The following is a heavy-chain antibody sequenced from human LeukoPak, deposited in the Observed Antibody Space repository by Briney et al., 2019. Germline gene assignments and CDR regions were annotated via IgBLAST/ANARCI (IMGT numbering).Heavy chain of an antibody. CDR2: INHSGST. V-gene: IGHV4-34*01. D-gene: IGHD3-9*01. CDR3: ARHRLRYFNY. CDR1: GGSFSAYY. J-gene: IGHJ4*02. Sequence: SETLSLTCAVYGGSFSAYYWSWIRQPPGKGLEWIGEINHSGSTNYNPPLKSRVTISVDTSKNQFSLKLSSVTAADTAVYYCARHRLRYFNYWGQGTLVTVSS.